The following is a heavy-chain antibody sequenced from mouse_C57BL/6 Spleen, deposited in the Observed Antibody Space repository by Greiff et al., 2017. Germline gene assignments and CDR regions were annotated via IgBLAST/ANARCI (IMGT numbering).Heavy chain of an antibody. CDR3: AREGGSRYYFDY. V-gene: IGHV1-61*01. J-gene: IGHJ2*01. CDR2: IYPSDSET. Sequence: QVQLKQPGAELVRPGSSVKLSCKASGYTFTSYWMDWVKQRPGQGLEWIGNIYPSDSETHYNQKFKDKATLTVDKSSSTAYMQLSSLTSEDSAVYYCAREGGSRYYFDYWGQGTTLTVSS. D-gene: IGHD1-1*01. CDR1: GYTFTSYW.